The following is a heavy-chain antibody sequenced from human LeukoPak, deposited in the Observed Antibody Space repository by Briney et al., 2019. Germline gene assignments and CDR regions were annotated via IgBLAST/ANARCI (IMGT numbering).Heavy chain of an antibody. CDR2: FYSNGGK. CDR3: VRDRAEGRAWVEFDP. J-gene: IGHJ5*02. Sequence: GGSLRLSCVASGFSVSSYGMSWVRQAPGKAPEWVSLFYSNGGKYYADSVQGRFIISRDNSKNTLYLQMNNLRVEDTAVYHCVRDRAEGRAWVEFDPWGQGTVVTVSS. CDR1: GFSVSSYG. V-gene: IGHV3-66*03.